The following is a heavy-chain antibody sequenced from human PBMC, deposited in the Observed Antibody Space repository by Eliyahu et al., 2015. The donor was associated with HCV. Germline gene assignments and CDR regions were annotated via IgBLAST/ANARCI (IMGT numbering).Heavy chain of an antibody. CDR3: AREGADHNNWNDVAPLDY. D-gene: IGHD1-1*01. CDR1: GYTFTGYY. V-gene: IGHV1-2*06. J-gene: IGHJ4*02. Sequence: QVQLVQSGAEVKKPGASVKVSCKASGYTFTGYYMHWVRQAPGQGLEWMGRINPNSGGTNYAQKFQGRVTMTRDTSISTAYMELSRLRSDDTAVYYCAREGADHNNWNDVAPLDYWGQGTLVTVSS. CDR2: INPNSGGT.